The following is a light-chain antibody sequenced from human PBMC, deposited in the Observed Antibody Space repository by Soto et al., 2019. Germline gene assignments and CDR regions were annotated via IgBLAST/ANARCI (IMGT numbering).Light chain of an antibody. J-gene: IGKJ4*01. CDR2: AAS. CDR1: QSISTY. V-gene: IGKV1-39*01. CDR3: QHGYRTPLT. Sequence: DIQMTQSPSSLSASVGDRVTITCRASQSISTYLHWYQQKPGKAPNLLIYAASTLQSGVPSRFSGSGSGTDFTLTISSLQTEDFATYFCQHGYRTPLTFGGGTKVDIK.